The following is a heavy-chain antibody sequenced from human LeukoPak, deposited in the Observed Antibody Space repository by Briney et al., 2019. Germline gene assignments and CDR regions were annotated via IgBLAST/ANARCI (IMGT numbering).Heavy chain of an antibody. CDR3: ARGSTYYDSSGQVPFDY. D-gene: IGHD3-22*01. Sequence: ASVKVSCKASGYTFTSYYMHWVRQAPGQGLEWMGIINPSGGSTSYAQKFQGRVTMTRDTSTSTVYMELSSLRSEDTAVYYCARGSTYYDSSGQVPFDYWGQGTLVTVSS. V-gene: IGHV1-46*01. CDR2: INPSGGST. J-gene: IGHJ4*02. CDR1: GYTFTSYY.